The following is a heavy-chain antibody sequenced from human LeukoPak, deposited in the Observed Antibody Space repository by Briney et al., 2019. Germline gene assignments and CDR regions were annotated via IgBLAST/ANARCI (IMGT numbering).Heavy chain of an antibody. D-gene: IGHD4/OR15-4a*01. CDR1: GFIFSNFE. CDR3: VKESGFMVAPNSAFDI. V-gene: IGHV3-64D*06. CDR2: ISRNGGST. J-gene: IGHJ3*02. Sequence: GGSLRLSCAASGFIFSNFEMNWVRQAPGKGLEYVSGISRNGGSTYYADSVKGRFTISRDNSKNTLYLQMSSLRAEDTAVYYCVKESGFMVAPNSAFDIWGQGTMVTVSS.